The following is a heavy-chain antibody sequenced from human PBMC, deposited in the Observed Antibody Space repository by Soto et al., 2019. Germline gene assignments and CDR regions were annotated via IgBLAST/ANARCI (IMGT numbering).Heavy chain of an antibody. Sequence: GGSLRLSCAASGFTFSSYSMSWVRQAPGKGLEWVANINKNGGEKYYVDSVKGRCTISRDNAKNSLYLQMNSLRAEDTAVYYCARPRDTAIASSWNSWGQGTLVTVSS. D-gene: IGHD5-18*01. CDR3: ARPRDTAIASSWNS. CDR2: INKNGGEK. J-gene: IGHJ4*02. CDR1: GFTFSSYS. V-gene: IGHV3-7*03.